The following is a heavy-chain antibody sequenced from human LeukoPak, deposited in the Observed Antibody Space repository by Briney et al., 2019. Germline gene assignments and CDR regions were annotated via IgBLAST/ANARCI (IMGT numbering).Heavy chain of an antibody. CDR1: GGTFSSYA. D-gene: IGHD3-10*01. V-gene: IGHV1-69*04. J-gene: IGHJ4*02. CDR2: IIPILGIA. Sequence: GASVKVSCKASGGTFSSYAISWVRQAPGQGLEWMRRIIPILGIANYAQKFQGRVTITADKSTSTAYMELSSLRSEDTAVYYCANMVRGVIPLDYWGQGTLVTVSS. CDR3: ANMVRGVIPLDY.